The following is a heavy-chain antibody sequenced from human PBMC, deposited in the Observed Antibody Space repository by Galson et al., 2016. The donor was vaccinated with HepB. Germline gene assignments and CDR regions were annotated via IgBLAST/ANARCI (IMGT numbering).Heavy chain of an antibody. Sequence: SLRLSCATSGFTFSSYGMHWVRQPPGKRLERVAAIWFDGSYKFHEDSVKGRFTISRDNSKNTLYLQMDTLRVEDKAIYYCVREPHGRVYVREVWGQVTMVTCSS. J-gene: IGHJ6*02. CDR3: VREPHGRVYVREV. CDR1: GFTFSSYG. V-gene: IGHV3-33*01. D-gene: IGHD1-26*01. CDR2: IWFDGSYK.